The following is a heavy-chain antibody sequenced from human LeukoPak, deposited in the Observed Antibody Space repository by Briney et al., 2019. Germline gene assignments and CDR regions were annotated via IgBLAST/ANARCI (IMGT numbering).Heavy chain of an antibody. CDR1: GFTFSDYY. D-gene: IGHD1-7*01. CDR3: ARNRGNWNYAEIDY. J-gene: IGHJ4*02. Sequence: GGSLRLSCAASGFTFSDYYMSWIRQAPGKGLEWVSYISSSGSTIYYADSVKGRFTISRDNAKNSLYLRMNSLRAEDTAVYYCARNRGNWNYAEIDYWGQGTLVTVSS. CDR2: ISSSGSTI. V-gene: IGHV3-11*04.